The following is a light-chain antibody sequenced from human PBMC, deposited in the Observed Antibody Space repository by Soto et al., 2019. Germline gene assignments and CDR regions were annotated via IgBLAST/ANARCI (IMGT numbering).Light chain of an antibody. Sequence: QSVLTRAPSASGSPGQSVTISCIGTSSDVGGYDYVSWYQQHPAKAPKLIISEVSKRPSGVPDRFSGSKSGNTASLTVSGLQAEDEADYYCTSYAGNNNFCVFGTGTKVTVL. J-gene: IGLJ1*01. V-gene: IGLV2-8*01. CDR3: TSYAGNNNFCV. CDR1: SSDVGGYDY. CDR2: EVS.